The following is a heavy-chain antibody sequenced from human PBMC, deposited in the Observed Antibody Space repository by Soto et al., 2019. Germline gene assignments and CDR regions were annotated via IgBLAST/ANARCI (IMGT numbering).Heavy chain of an antibody. J-gene: IGHJ4*02. Sequence: QITLKESGPTLVKPTQTLTLTCTFSGFSLSTSGVGVGWIRQPPGKALEWLALIYWDDDNRYSPSLTSRLTITQDTSKNQVGLTRTNIGPVDTATYYGAHRPGEPWHHYSAHWGQGTLVTVSS. CDR3: AHRPGEPWHHYSAH. CDR1: GFSLSTSGVG. D-gene: IGHD4-4*01. CDR2: IYWDDDN. V-gene: IGHV2-5*02.